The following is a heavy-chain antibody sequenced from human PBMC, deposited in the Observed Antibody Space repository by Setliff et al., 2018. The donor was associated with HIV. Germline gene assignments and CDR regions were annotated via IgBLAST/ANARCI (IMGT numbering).Heavy chain of an antibody. V-gene: IGHV1-18*01. CDR2: VSAYNGNT. CDR3: ARDPLYYYDSSGYPDY. Sequence: RASVKVSCKTSGYTFGSHGISWVRQAPGQGLEWMGWVSAYNGNTNYAQKLQGRVTMTTDTSTSTAYMELRSLRSDDTAVYYCARDPLYYYDSSGYPDYWGQGTLVTVSS. D-gene: IGHD3-22*01. J-gene: IGHJ4*02. CDR1: GYTFGSHG.